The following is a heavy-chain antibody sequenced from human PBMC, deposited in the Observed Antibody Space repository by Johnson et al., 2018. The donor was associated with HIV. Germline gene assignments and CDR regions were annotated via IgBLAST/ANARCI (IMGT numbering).Heavy chain of an antibody. CDR2: IYGGDST. V-gene: IGHV3-30*14. CDR3: ARDSYGDSPTF. Sequence: VQLVESGGGVVQPGRSLRLSCAASGFTFSSYAMHWVRQAPGKGLEWVAVIYGGDSTKYTDSVKGRFTISRDNSRNMVHLQMNSLRVEDTAVYYCARDSYGDSPTFWGQGTRVTVSS. J-gene: IGHJ3*01. D-gene: IGHD4-17*01. CDR1: GFTFSSYA.